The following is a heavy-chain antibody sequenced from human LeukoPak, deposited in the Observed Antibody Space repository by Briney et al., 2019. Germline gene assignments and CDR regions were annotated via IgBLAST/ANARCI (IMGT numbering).Heavy chain of an antibody. CDR1: GGSISSSSYY. Sequence: SETLSLTCTVSGGSISSSSYYWGWIRQPPGKGLEWIGSIYYSGSTYYNPSLKSRVTISVDTSKNQFSLKLSSVTAADTAVYYCARHKMVEMASLDAFDIWGQGTMVTVSS. D-gene: IGHD5-24*01. J-gene: IGHJ3*02. CDR2: IYYSGST. CDR3: ARHKMVEMASLDAFDI. V-gene: IGHV4-39*01.